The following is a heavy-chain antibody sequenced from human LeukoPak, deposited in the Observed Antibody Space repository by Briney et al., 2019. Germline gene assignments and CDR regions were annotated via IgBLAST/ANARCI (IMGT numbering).Heavy chain of an antibody. Sequence: SETLSLTCTVSGGSISSYYWSWIRQPAGKGLEWIGRIYTSGSTNYNPSLKSRVTMSVDTSKNQFSLKLSSVTAADTAVYYCARDSVGDFWSGYNAFDIWGQGTMVTVSS. V-gene: IGHV4-4*07. CDR2: IYTSGST. J-gene: IGHJ3*02. D-gene: IGHD3-3*01. CDR1: GGSISSYY. CDR3: ARDSVGDFWSGYNAFDI.